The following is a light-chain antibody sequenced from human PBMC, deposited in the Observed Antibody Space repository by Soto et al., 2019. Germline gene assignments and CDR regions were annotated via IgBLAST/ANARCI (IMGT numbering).Light chain of an antibody. V-gene: IGLV2-11*01. CDR3: CSYAGSYTVI. CDR1: SSDVGGYNY. Sequence: QSALTQPRSVSGSPGQSVTISCTGTSSDVGGYNYVSWYQQHPGKAPKVMIYDVHERPSGVPDRFSGSKSDNTASLTISGLQAEDEADYYCCSYAGSYTVIFGGGTTLTVL. J-gene: IGLJ2*01. CDR2: DVH.